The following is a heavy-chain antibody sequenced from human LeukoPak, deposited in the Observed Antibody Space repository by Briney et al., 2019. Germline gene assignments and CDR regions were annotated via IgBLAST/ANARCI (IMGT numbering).Heavy chain of an antibody. Sequence: PSETLSLTCTVSGGSISSYYWNWIRQPAGKGLEWIGRIYTRGSTNYNACLKSRLTMSVDTSKIQFSLKLTSVTAADTAGYYGAREKGLSSNYDSWGQGTRSPSPQ. CDR2: IYTRGST. V-gene: IGHV4-4*07. J-gene: IGHJ5*01. CDR1: GGSISSYY. CDR3: AREKGLSSNYDS. D-gene: IGHD5-24*01.